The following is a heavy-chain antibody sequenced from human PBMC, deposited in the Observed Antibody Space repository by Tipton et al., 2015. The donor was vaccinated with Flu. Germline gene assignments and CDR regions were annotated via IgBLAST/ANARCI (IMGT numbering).Heavy chain of an antibody. V-gene: IGHV4-4*07. Sequence: TLSLTCTVSGGSLSSFYWTWIRQSAGKGLEWIGRAYSSGTTNFNPSLKSRLTMSLDAPKNQFSLTLNSVTAADTAVYYCARGSGSGTFVIFDFWGQGTLVTVSS. J-gene: IGHJ5*01. D-gene: IGHD3-10*01. CDR3: ARGSGSGTFVIFDF. CDR1: GGSLSSFY. CDR2: AYSSGTT.